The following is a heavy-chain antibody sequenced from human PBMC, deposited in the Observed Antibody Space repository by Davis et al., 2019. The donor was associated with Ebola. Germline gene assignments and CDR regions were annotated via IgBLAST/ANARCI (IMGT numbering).Heavy chain of an antibody. CDR3: ARDRHDDYGDYKVDY. J-gene: IGHJ4*02. CDR1: GGSISSYY. Sequence: PSETLSLTCTVSGGSISSYYWSWIRQPPGKGLEWIGYIYYTGSTKHNPSLESRVTMSLDTSKNQFSLKLTSVTAADTAVYYCARDRHDDYGDYKVDYWGQGTLVTVSS. D-gene: IGHD4-17*01. CDR2: IYYTGST. V-gene: IGHV4-59*12.